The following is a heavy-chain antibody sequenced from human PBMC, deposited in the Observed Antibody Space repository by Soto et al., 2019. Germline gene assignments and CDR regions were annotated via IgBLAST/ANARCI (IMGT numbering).Heavy chain of an antibody. CDR3: TRYYYASSGYYVY. Sequence: GGSLRLSCTGSGFNFGNYAMSWVRQAPGKGPEWVGFIRSETYGGTPDYAASLRGRFTISRDDSKSIAYLEINSLRTDDTAVYYCTRYYYASSGYYVYWGQGTLVTVSS. J-gene: IGHJ4*02. CDR1: GFNFGNYA. V-gene: IGHV3-49*04. D-gene: IGHD3-22*01. CDR2: IRSETYGGTP.